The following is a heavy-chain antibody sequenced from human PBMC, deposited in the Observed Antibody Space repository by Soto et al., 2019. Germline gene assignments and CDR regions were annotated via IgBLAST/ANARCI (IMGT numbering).Heavy chain of an antibody. CDR3: ARGPRSGSYLDY. CDR2: INHSGST. V-gene: IGHV4-34*01. J-gene: IGHJ4*02. D-gene: IGHD1-26*01. CDR1: GGSFSGYY. Sequence: QVQLQQWGAGLLKPSETLSLTCAVYGGSFSGYYWSWIRQPPGKGLEWIGEINHSGSTNYNPSLKSRVTISVDTSKNQFSLKLSSVTAADTAVYYCARGPRSGSYLDYWGQGTLVTVSS.